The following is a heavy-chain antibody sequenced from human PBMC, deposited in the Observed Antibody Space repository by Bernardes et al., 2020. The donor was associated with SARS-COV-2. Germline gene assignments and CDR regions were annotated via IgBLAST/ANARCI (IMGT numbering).Heavy chain of an antibody. Sequence: ASVKVSCKASGYTFTSYYMHWVRQAPGQGLEWMGIINPSGGSTSYAQKFQGRVTMTRDTSTSTVYMELSSLRSEDTAVYYCARDLTVTTGSDYYYGMDVWSQGITVSVSS. J-gene: IGHJ6*02. V-gene: IGHV1-46*01. CDR2: INPSGGST. CDR1: GYTFTSYY. D-gene: IGHD4-17*01. CDR3: ARDLTVTTGSDYYYGMDV.